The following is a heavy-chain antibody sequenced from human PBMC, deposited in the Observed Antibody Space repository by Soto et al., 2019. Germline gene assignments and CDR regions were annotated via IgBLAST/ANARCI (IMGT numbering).Heavy chain of an antibody. CDR3: ARVRGYCTNGVCPTGMDV. Sequence: PGGSLRLSCAASGFTFSSYDMHWVRQATGKGLEWVSAIGTAGDTYYPGSVKGRFTISRENAKNSLYLQMNSLRAGDTAVYYCARVRGYCTNGVCPTGMDVWGQGTTVTVSS. J-gene: IGHJ6*02. D-gene: IGHD2-8*01. V-gene: IGHV3-13*01. CDR2: IGTAGDT. CDR1: GFTFSSYD.